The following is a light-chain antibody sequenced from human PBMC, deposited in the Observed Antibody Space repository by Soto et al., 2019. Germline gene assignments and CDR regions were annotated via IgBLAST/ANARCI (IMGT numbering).Light chain of an antibody. V-gene: IGLV2-14*03. Sequence: QSALAQPASVSGSPGQSITISCAGTSSDVGAYTYVSWYQHHPGKAPKLMVSGVSNRPLGVSDRFSGSKSGNTASLTISGLQAEDEADYYCSSYTTSSTYVFGTGTKVTVL. CDR1: SSDVGAYTY. CDR2: GVS. J-gene: IGLJ1*01. CDR3: SSYTTSSTYV.